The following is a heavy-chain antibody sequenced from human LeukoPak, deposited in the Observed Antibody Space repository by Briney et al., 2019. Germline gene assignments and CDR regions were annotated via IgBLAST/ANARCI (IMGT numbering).Heavy chain of an antibody. J-gene: IGHJ4*02. V-gene: IGHV3-33*01. D-gene: IGHD4-23*01. CDR2: IWSDGSHQ. Sequence: PGGSLRLSCATSGFTLSAYGMHWVRQAPGKGLEWVGIIWSDGSHQYYADSVKGRFTISRDIARNTLSLQMSSLRAEDTAVYYCARLDYGGNVVDYWGQGTLVTVSS. CDR3: ARLDYGGNVVDY. CDR1: GFTLSAYG.